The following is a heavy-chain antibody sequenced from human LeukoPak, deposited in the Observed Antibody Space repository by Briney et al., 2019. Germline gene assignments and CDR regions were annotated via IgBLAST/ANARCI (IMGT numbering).Heavy chain of an antibody. CDR3: ARGRYSSGSYYFDY. D-gene: IGHD6-19*01. V-gene: IGHV4-59*01. Sequence: SETLSLTCTVSGDSINSYYWSWIRQPPGKGLEWIGYIYYTGSSEYNPSLKSRVTMSVDTSRNQFSLRLSSVTAADTAVYYCARGRYSSGSYYFDYWGQGTLVTVSS. CDR1: GDSINSYY. CDR2: IYYTGSS. J-gene: IGHJ4*02.